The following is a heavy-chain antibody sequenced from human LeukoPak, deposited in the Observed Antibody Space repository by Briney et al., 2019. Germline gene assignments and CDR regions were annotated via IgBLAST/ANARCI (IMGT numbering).Heavy chain of an antibody. V-gene: IGHV1-69*13. CDR3: ARGGSANAFDI. J-gene: IGHJ3*02. Sequence: GASVTVSCKASGGTFSIYAISWVRQAPGQGLEWMGGIIPIFGTANYAQKFQGRVTITADESTSTAYMELSRLRSEDTAVYYGARGGSANAFDIWGQGTMVTVSS. CDR1: GGTFSIYA. D-gene: IGHD6-6*01. CDR2: IIPIFGTA.